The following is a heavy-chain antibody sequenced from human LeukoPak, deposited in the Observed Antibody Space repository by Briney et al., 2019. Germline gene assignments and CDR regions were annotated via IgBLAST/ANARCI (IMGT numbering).Heavy chain of an antibody. CDR1: GFTFRSSE. J-gene: IGHJ5*02. D-gene: IGHD3-10*01. CDR2: ISSSGTTI. Sequence: GGSLRLSCAASGFTFRSSEMNWVRQAPGKGLEWVSYISSSGTTIYYADSVKGRFTISRDNAKNSLYLQMNSLRAEDTAVYYCARTAVGITMVRGSSNGFDPWGQGTLVTVSS. V-gene: IGHV3-48*03. CDR3: ARTAVGITMVRGSSNGFDP.